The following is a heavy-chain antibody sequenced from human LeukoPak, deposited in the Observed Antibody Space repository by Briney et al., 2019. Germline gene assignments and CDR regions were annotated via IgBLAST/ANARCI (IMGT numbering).Heavy chain of an antibody. CDR2: IYYRGYT. Sequence: SETLSLTCNVSGGSISSYYRSWIRQPPGKGLEWIGYIYYRGYTKYNPSLKSRVAMSVDTSKNQFSLKLNSVTAADTAVYYCARATIEDTWYVGSTDVWGQGTTVTVSS. J-gene: IGHJ6*02. CDR1: GGSISSYY. V-gene: IGHV4-59*08. D-gene: IGHD6-13*01. CDR3: ARATIEDTWYVGSTDV.